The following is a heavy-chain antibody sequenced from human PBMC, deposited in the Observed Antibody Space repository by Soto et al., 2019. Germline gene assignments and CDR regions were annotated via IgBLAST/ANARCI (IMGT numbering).Heavy chain of an antibody. V-gene: IGHV3-23*01. D-gene: IGHD2-21*02. J-gene: IGHJ4*02. Sequence: EVQLLESGGGLVQPGGSLRLSCAASGFTFSSYAMSWVRQAPGKGLEWVSAISGSGGSTYYADSVKGRFTISRDNSKNTLYLQMNSLRAEDTAVYYCAKDQAYCGGDCYSSTAEYWGQGTLVTVSS. CDR1: GFTFSSYA. CDR3: AKDQAYCGGDCYSSTAEY. CDR2: ISGSGGST.